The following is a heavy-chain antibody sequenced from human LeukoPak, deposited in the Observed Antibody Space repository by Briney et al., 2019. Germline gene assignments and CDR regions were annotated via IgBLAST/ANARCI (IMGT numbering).Heavy chain of an antibody. D-gene: IGHD3-3*01. CDR3: AKHENDFTSGNPTYFGY. CDR1: GVSFGVYA. Sequence: PGGALRVSCSASGVSFGVYAMSWVRQAPGRGLEWVSPISRSGVDTYYADAVQGRFSISRDNSKQKMYMQMRSLRAEDKAAYFCAKHENDFTSGNPTYFGYWGQGVLVTVSS. CDR2: ISRSGVDT. J-gene: IGHJ4*02. V-gene: IGHV3-23*01.